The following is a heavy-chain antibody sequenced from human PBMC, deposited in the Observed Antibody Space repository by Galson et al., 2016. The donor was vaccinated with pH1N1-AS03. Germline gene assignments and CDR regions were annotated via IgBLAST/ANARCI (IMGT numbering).Heavy chain of an antibody. J-gene: IGHJ4*02. V-gene: IGHV1-46*01. D-gene: IGHD3-16*02. CDR3: ARRYYFDY. CDR2: IDPSGGPT. CDR1: GYTLTRYY. Sequence: SVKVSCKASGYTLTRYYMHWVRQAPGQGLEWMGIIDPSGGPTTYAPKFQGRITITTDTSTSTVYMGLVSLRSEVTAVYYCARRYYFDYWGQGTLVTVSS.